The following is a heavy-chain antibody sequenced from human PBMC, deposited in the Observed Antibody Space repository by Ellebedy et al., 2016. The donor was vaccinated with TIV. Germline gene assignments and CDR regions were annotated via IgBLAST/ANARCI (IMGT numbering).Heavy chain of an antibody. J-gene: IGHJ4*02. CDR1: GGSISSRSYY. D-gene: IGHD3-10*01. CDR3: ASRMVRGTLDPYYFDS. V-gene: IGHV4-39*02. Sequence: SETLSLTCTVSGGSISSRSYYWGWIRQPPGRGLEWIGSIYYTGSTYYNPSLKSRVTISVDTSKNHFSLKLSSVTAADTAVYYCASRMVRGTLDPYYFDSWGQGTLVTVSS. CDR2: IYYTGST.